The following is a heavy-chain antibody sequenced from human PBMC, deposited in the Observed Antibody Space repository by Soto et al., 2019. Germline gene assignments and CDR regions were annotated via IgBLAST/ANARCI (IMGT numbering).Heavy chain of an antibody. D-gene: IGHD6-19*01. CDR2: TSGSGGTT. J-gene: IGHJ3*02. Sequence: EVQLLESGGGLVQPGGSLRLSCAASGFTFSSYPMSWVRQAPGKGLERVSATSGSGGTTYYADSVKGRFTFSRDNSKNALYLQMTSLRAADSAVYYCAKTANGWFSAFDIWGQGTMVTVSS. CDR3: AKTANGWFSAFDI. CDR1: GFTFSSYP. V-gene: IGHV3-23*01.